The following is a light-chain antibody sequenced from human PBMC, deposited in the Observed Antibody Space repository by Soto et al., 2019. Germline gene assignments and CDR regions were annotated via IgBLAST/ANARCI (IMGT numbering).Light chain of an antibody. J-gene: IGKJ1*01. Sequence: GDRVTITCRASQSISRWLAWYQQKPGKAPKLLIHDATSLESGVPSRFSGSGSGTDFTLTITTLQPEDVATYYCLQDYSFPWTFGQGTKVDI. V-gene: IGKV1-5*01. CDR2: DAT. CDR3: LQDYSFPWT. CDR1: QSISRW.